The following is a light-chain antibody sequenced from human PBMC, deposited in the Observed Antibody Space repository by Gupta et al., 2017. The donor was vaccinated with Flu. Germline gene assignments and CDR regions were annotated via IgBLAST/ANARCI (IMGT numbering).Light chain of an antibody. CDR2: SNN. CDR3: SSWDDHGNGWV. J-gene: IGLJ3*02. V-gene: IGLV1-44*01. CDR1: TSNIENNS. Sequence: VTITCSGGTSNIENNSVNWYHQDPGTAPQVVIHSNNRRPSGVPGHFSASKSGTAASLVISGLQAEDEGIYYCSSWDDHGNGWVFGGGTKLTV.